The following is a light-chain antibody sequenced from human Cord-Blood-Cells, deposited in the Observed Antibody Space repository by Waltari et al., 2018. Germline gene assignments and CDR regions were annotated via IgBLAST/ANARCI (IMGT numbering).Light chain of an antibody. J-gene: IGLJ3*02. CDR1: SSDVGGYHY. CDR3: SSYTSSSPWV. CDR2: DVS. V-gene: IGLV2-14*01. Sequence: QSALTQPASVSGSPGQSITISCTGTSSDVGGYHYVSWYQQHPGKAPKLMIYDVSKRPSGVSNRFSGSKSGNTASLTISGLQAEDEADYYCSSYTSSSPWVFGGGTKLTVL.